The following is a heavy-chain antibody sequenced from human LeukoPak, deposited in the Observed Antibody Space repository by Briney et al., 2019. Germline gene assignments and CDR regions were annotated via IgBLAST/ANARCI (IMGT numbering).Heavy chain of an antibody. J-gene: IGHJ4*02. Sequence: ASVKVSCKASGYTFTNYGISWVRQAPGQGLEWMGWISAYNGDTNYAQKLQGRVTMTTDASTSTAYMELRSLRSDDTAVYYCARAIRRGYTGCDYWGQGTLVTVSS. CDR1: GYTFTNYG. V-gene: IGHV1-18*01. CDR2: ISAYNGDT. CDR3: ARAIRRGYTGCDY. D-gene: IGHD5-12*01.